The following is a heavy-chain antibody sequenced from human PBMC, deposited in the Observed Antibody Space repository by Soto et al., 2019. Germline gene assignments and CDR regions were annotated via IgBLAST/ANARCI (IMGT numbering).Heavy chain of an antibody. CDR2: IGPSDSYT. CDR1: GYSFTSYW. CDR3: ARHSAARPSYGLLFDP. Sequence: PGESLKISCKGSGYSFTSYWISWVRQMPGKGLEWMGRIGPSDSYTNYSPSFQGHVTISADKSISTAYLQWSSLKASDTAMYYCARHSAARPSYGLLFDPWGQGTLVTVSS. D-gene: IGHD6-6*01. J-gene: IGHJ5*02. V-gene: IGHV5-10-1*01.